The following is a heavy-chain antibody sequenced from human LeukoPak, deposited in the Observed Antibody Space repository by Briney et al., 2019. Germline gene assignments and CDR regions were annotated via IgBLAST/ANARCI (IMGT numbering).Heavy chain of an antibody. CDR1: GFTFSSYW. Sequence: GGSLRLSCAASGFTFSSYWMNWVRQAPGKGLEWVANIKQDGREKYYVDSVKGRFTISRDNAKNTLYLQMNSLRAEDTAVYYCARLEYSSSSDFDYWGQGTLVTVSS. CDR2: IKQDGREK. V-gene: IGHV3-7*01. J-gene: IGHJ4*02. CDR3: ARLEYSSSSDFDY. D-gene: IGHD6-6*01.